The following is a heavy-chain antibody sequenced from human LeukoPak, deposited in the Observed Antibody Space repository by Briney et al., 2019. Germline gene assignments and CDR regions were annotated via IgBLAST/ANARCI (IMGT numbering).Heavy chain of an antibody. Sequence: GGSLRPSCVASGFTFSNYWMTWVRQAPGKGLEWVANIKQDGSDKYYVDSVRGRFTVTRDNAKNSLYLQMNSLRVEDTAIYYCARGILHYWGQGTPVTVSS. CDR3: ARGILHY. D-gene: IGHD5-18*01. CDR1: GFTFSNYW. V-gene: IGHV3-7*01. CDR2: IKQDGSDK. J-gene: IGHJ4*02.